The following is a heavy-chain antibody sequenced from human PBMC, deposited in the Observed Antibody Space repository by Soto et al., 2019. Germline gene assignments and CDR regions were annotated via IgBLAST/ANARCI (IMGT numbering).Heavy chain of an antibody. CDR2: INHSGST. CDR1: GGSFSGYY. V-gene: IGHV4-34*01. J-gene: IGHJ5*02. D-gene: IGHD2-2*01. CDR3: ARGPPRGYCSSTSCYPKNNWFDP. Sequence: SETLSLTCAVYGGSFSGYYWSWIRQPPGKGLEWIGEINHSGSTNYNPSLKGRVTISVDTSRNQFSLKLSSVTAADTAVYYCARGPPRGYCSSTSCYPKNNWFDPWGQGTLVTSPQ.